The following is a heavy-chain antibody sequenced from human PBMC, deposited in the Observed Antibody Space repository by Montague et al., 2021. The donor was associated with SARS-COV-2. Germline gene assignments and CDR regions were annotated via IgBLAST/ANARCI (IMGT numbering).Heavy chain of an antibody. CDR3: ARVGRQQLVRLSGMDV. V-gene: IGHV4-39*07. CDR1: GGSISSSSYY. Sequence: SETLSLTCTVSGGSISSSSYYWGWIRQPPGKGLEWIGSIYYSGSTXYNPSLKSRVTISVDTSKNQFSLKLSSVTAADTAVYYCARVGRQQLVRLSGMDVWGQGTTVTVPS. J-gene: IGHJ6*02. CDR2: IYYSGST. D-gene: IGHD6-13*01.